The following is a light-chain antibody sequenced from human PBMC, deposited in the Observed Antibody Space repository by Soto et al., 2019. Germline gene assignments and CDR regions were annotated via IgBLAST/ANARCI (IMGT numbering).Light chain of an antibody. CDR3: QQYGSSPHT. J-gene: IGKJ2*01. CDR2: GAS. CDR1: QSVSSSY. Sequence: EIVLTQSPGTLSLSPGERATLSCRASQSVSSSYLVWYQQKPGQAPRLLIYGASIRAPGIPDRFSGSGSGTDFTLTISRLEPEDFAVYYCQQYGSSPHTFGQGTKLEIK. V-gene: IGKV3-20*01.